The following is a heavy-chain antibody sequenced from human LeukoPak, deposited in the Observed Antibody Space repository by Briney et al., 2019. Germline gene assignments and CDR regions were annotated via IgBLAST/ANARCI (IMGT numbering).Heavy chain of an antibody. CDR3: ANLRAVAGTEV. V-gene: IGHV3-23*01. CDR1: GFTYSSYA. Sequence: GGSLRLSCAASGFTYSSYAMSWVRQAPGKGLEWVSAISGSGGSTYFADSVKGRFTISRDNSKNTLYLQMNTLRAEDTAVYHCANLRAVAGTEVWGQGTLVTVSS. CDR2: ISGSGGST. J-gene: IGHJ4*02. D-gene: IGHD6-19*01.